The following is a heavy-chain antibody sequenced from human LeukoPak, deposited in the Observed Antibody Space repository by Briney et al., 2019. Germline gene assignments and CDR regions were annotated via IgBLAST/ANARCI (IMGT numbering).Heavy chain of an antibody. J-gene: IGHJ4*02. CDR3: ARVAKSSGWYSDY. CDR1: GGTFSSYA. V-gene: IGHV1-69*04. CDR2: IIPILGIA. D-gene: IGHD6-19*01. Sequence: ASVKVSCKASGGTFSSYAISWVRQAPGQGLEWMGRIIPILGIANYAQKFQGRVTITADKSTSTAYMELSSLRSEDTAVYYCARVAKSSGWYSDYWGRGALVTVSS.